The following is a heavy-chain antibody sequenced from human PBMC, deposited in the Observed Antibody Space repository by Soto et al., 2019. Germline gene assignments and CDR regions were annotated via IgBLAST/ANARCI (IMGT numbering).Heavy chain of an antibody. V-gene: IGHV1-2*02. CDR2: INANSGGA. Sequence: QVQLVQSGAEVKTPGASVKVSCTASAYTFTGYHLLWVRQAPGQGLEWMGWINANSGGANLAQKFQGRVTMTSDTSINTAYVELSSLTSDDTAVYYCTKDLSWFGEYWGQGTLVTVSS. CDR3: TKDLSWFGEY. CDR1: AYTFTGYH. J-gene: IGHJ4*02. D-gene: IGHD3-10*01.